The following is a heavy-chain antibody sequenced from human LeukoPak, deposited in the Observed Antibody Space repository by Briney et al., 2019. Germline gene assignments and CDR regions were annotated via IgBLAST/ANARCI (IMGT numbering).Heavy chain of an antibody. CDR1: GFTFSSYA. J-gene: IGHJ4*02. Sequence: GGSLRLSCAASGFTFSSYAMSWVRQAPGKGLEWVSAIGTAGDTYYPGSVKGRFTISRENAKNSLYLQMNSLRAGDTAVYYCARGSAAGSPLKFDYWGQGTLVTVSS. CDR3: ARGSAAGSPLKFDY. CDR2: IGTAGDT. D-gene: IGHD6-13*01. V-gene: IGHV3-13*01.